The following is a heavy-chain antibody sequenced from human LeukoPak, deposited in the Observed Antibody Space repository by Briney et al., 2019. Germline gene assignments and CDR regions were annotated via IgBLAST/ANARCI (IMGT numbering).Heavy chain of an antibody. J-gene: IGHJ4*02. CDR2: ISAYNGNT. D-gene: IGHD3-3*02. V-gene: IGHV1-18*01. CDR3: AKLGPTHYIDY. Sequence: GASVKVSCKASGYAFTSYGITWVRQAPGKGLEWMGWISAYNGNTNYAPRLQGRVTMTTDTSTSTAYMELRSLRSDDTAVYSCAKLGPTHYIDYWGQGTLVTVSS. CDR1: GYAFTSYG.